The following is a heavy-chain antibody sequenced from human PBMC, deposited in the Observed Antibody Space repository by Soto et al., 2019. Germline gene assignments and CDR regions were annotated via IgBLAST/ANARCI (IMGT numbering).Heavy chain of an antibody. CDR3: ASPDILPGYYAFDY. D-gene: IGHD3-9*01. V-gene: IGHV1-69*13. CDR2: IIPIFGTA. Sequence: AAVKVSCKASGGTFSSYAISWVRQAPGQGLEWMGGIIPIFGTANYAQKFQGRVTITADESTSTAYMELSSLRSEDTAVYYCASPDILPGYYAFDYWGQGTLVTVSS. J-gene: IGHJ4*02. CDR1: GGTFSSYA.